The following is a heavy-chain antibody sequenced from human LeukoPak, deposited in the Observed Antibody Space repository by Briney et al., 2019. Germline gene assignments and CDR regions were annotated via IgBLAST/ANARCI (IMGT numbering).Heavy chain of an antibody. CDR3: AKFLPTHIVVANYYFDY. V-gene: IGHV3-23*01. J-gene: IGHJ4*02. D-gene: IGHD2-21*01. Sequence: GGSMRLSCAASGFTLSSYAMSWVRQAPGKGLEWVSAISGSGGSTYYADSVKGRFTISRDNSKNTLYLQMNSLRAEDTAVYYCAKFLPTHIVVANYYFDYWGQGTLVTVSS. CDR2: ISGSGGST. CDR1: GFTLSSYA.